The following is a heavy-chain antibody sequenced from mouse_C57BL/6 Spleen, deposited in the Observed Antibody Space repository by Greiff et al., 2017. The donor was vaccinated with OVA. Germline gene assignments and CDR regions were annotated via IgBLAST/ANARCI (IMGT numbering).Heavy chain of an antibody. Sequence: EVKLVESVAELVRPGASVKLSCTASGFNIKNTYMHWVKQRPEQGLEWIGRIDPANGNTKYAPKFQGKATITADTSSNTAYLQLSSLTSEDTAIYYCARSIYYDYDKDYWGQGTTLTVSS. D-gene: IGHD2-4*01. CDR2: IDPANGNT. CDR3: ARSIYYDYDKDY. CDR1: GFNIKNTY. V-gene: IGHV14-3*01. J-gene: IGHJ2*01.